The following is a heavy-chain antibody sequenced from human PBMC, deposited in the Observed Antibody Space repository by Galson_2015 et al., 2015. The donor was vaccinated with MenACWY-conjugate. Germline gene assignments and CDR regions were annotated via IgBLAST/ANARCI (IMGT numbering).Heavy chain of an antibody. D-gene: IGHD6-6*01. J-gene: IGHJ4*02. CDR1: GFTFSSYA. Sequence: SLRLSCAASGFTFSSYAMNWVRQAPGRGLEWISYISSSSTTIYYADSVKGRFTVSRDNAKNSLYLHMNSLRDEDTALYFCVRDSAARYWGQGTLVTVSS. V-gene: IGHV3-48*02. CDR3: VRDSAARY. CDR2: ISSSSTTI.